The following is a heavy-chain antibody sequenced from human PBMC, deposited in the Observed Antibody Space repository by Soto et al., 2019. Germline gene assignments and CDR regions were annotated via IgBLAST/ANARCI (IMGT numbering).Heavy chain of an antibody. J-gene: IGHJ3*02. D-gene: IGHD2-15*01. CDR1: GGTFSSYA. Sequence: SVKVSCKTSGGTFSSYAISWVRQAPGQGLEWMGGIIPIFGTANYAQKFQGRVTITADESTSTAYMELSSLRSEDTAVYYCARDLWNIVVSISQDAFDIWGQGTMVTVSS. CDR3: ARDLWNIVVSISQDAFDI. CDR2: IIPIFGTA. V-gene: IGHV1-69*13.